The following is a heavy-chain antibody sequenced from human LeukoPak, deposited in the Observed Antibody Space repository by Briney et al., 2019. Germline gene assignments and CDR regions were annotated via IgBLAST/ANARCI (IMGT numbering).Heavy chain of an antibody. D-gene: IGHD2-2*01. CDR1: GFTLSSDE. J-gene: IGHJ4*02. V-gene: IGHV3-48*03. CDR2: ISLSGSTI. CDR3: ARSTSRLIN. Sequence: GGSLRLSCAASGFTLSSDEMNWVRQAPGKGLEWISFISLSGSTIYYADSVKGRFTISRDNSKNSLYLQMSSLRADDTAVYYCARSTSRLINWGQGTLVTVSS.